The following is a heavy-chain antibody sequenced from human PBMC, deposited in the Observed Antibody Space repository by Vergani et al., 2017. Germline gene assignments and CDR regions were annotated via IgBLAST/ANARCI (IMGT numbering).Heavy chain of an antibody. D-gene: IGHD3-22*01. CDR1: GFTFDDYA. CDR2: ISGDGGST. CDR3: ARERGLYYDSSGPRCFDY. Sequence: EVQLVESGGGVVQPGGSLRLSCAASGFTFDDYAMHWVRQAPGKGLEWVSLISGDGGSTYYADSVKGRFTISRDNRKNSLYLQMNSLRAEDTAVYYCARERGLYYDSSGPRCFDYWGQGTLVTVSS. J-gene: IGHJ4*02. V-gene: IGHV3-43*02.